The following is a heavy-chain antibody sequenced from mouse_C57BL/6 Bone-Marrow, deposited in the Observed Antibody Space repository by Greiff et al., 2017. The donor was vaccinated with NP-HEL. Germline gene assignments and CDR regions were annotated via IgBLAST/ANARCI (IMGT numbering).Heavy chain of an antibody. CDR3: ARAGVLRRCCGYYAMDY. D-gene: IGHD1-1*01. CDR1: GYTFTGYG. Sequence: QVQLKQSGPELARPGASVKLSCKASGYTFTGYGISWVKQSTGQGLEWIGLIYPSSGNTYYNEKFKGKATLTVDHSSSTAYIELRSLTSEDSAVYFWARAGVLRRCCGYYAMDYWGQGNS. J-gene: IGHJ4*01. CDR2: IYPSSGNT. V-gene: IGHV1-81*01.